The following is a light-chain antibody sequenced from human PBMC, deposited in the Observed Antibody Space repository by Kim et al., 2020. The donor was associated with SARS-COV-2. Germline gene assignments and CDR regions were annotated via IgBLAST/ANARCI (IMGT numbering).Light chain of an antibody. CDR1: QSLLHSDGNTY. CDR2: LAS. Sequence: DIVMTQSPLSLPVTPGEPASISCRSSQSLLHSDGNTYLDWYLQKPGQSPKLLIYLASSRASGVPDRFSGSGSGTDFTLQISRVEAEDAGVYYCMHSLQTPITFGQGTRLEIK. J-gene: IGKJ5*01. CDR3: MHSLQTPIT. V-gene: IGKV2-28*01.